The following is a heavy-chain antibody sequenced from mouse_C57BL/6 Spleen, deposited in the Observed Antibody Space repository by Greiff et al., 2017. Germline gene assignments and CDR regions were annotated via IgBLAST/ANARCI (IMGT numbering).Heavy chain of an antibody. Sequence: QVQLQQSGAELVRPGASVTLSCKASGYTFTDYEMHWVKQTPVHGLEWIGAIDPETGGTAYNQKFKGKAILTADKSSSTAYLQLRSLTSEVSAVYYCTRSDYGSSFFYFYGWGQGTTLTVSS. CDR3: TRSDYGSSFFYFYG. CDR1: GYTFTDYE. J-gene: IGHJ2*01. CDR2: IDPETGGT. D-gene: IGHD1-1*01. V-gene: IGHV1-15*01.